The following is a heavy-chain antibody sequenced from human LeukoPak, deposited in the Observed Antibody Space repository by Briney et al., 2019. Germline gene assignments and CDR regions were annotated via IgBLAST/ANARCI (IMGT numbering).Heavy chain of an antibody. CDR2: ISGSGFGT. D-gene: IGHD1-26*01. CDR3: AQDIRPGWTGSWIDH. CDR1: SSSSYY. V-gene: IGHV3-23*01. Sequence: SSSSYYWGWIRQAPGKGLEWVSAISGSGFGTYYADPMKGRFTISRDNSKNTLYLQMNSLRTEDTALYYCAQDIRPGWTGSWIDHWGQGTLVTVSS. J-gene: IGHJ4*02.